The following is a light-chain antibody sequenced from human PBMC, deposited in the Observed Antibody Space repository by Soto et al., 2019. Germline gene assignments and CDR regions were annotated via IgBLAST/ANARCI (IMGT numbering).Light chain of an antibody. CDR3: QQYNNWPWT. CDR1: QSVFSS. Sequence: EIVLTQSPATLSLSPGERATLSCRASQSVFSSLAWYQQKPGQAPRLLIYGASTRATGIPDRFSGSGSGTEFTLTISSLQSEDFAVYYCQQYNNWPWTFGQGTKVDIK. J-gene: IGKJ1*01. V-gene: IGKV3-15*01. CDR2: GAS.